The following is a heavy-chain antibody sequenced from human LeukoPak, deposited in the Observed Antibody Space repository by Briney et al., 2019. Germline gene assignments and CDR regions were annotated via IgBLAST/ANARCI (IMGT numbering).Heavy chain of an antibody. Sequence: GESLKISCKGSGYSFTSYWIGWVRQMPGKGLEWMGIIYPGDSDTRYSPSSQGQVTISADKSISTAYLQWSSLKASDTAMYYCARPITGTTDAFDIWGQGTMVTVSS. CDR2: IYPGDSDT. V-gene: IGHV5-51*01. CDR1: GYSFTSYW. J-gene: IGHJ3*02. D-gene: IGHD1-20*01. CDR3: ARPITGTTDAFDI.